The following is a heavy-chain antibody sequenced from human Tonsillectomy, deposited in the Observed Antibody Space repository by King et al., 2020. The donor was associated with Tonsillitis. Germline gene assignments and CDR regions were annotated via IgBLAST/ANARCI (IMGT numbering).Heavy chain of an antibody. CDR1: GFTFSSYA. CDR2: MSGSGGST. V-gene: IGHV3-23*04. J-gene: IGHJ4*02. D-gene: IGHD2-21*02. CDR3: AKDSQRIVVVTAHY. Sequence: QLVESGGGLVQPGGSLRLSCAASGFTFSSYAMSWVRQAPGKGLEWVSAMSGSGGSTYYADSVKGRFTISRDNSKNTLYLQMNSLRAEDTAVYYCAKDSQRIVVVTAHYWGQGTLVTVSS.